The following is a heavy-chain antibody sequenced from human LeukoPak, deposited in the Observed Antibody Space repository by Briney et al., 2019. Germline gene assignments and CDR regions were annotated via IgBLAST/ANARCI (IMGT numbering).Heavy chain of an antibody. CDR3: ARGHYYDSSGDAFDN. CDR2: ISGSGGST. J-gene: IGHJ3*02. CDR1: GFTFSSYA. Sequence: GGSLRLSCAASGFTFSSYAMSWVRQAPGKGLEWVSAISGSGGSTYYADSVKGRFTISRDNSKNTLYLQMNSLRAEDTAVYYCARGHYYDSSGDAFDNWGQGTMVTVSS. V-gene: IGHV3-23*01. D-gene: IGHD3-22*01.